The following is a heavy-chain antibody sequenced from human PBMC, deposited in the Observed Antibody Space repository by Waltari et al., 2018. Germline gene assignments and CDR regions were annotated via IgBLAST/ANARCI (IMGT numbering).Heavy chain of an antibody. J-gene: IGHJ5*02. D-gene: IGHD3-3*01. Sequence: QVQLQESGPGLVKPSGTLSLTCAVSGGSISSSNWWSWVRQPPGKGLEWIGEIYHSGSTNYNPSRKSRVTISVDKSKNQFSLKLSSVTAAETAVYYCARGERYDFWSGLRWFDPWGQGTLVTVSS. V-gene: IGHV4-4*02. CDR2: IYHSGST. CDR1: GGSISSSNW. CDR3: ARGERYDFWSGLRWFDP.